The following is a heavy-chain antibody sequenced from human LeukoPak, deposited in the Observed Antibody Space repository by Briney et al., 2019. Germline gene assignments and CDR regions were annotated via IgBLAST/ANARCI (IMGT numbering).Heavy chain of an antibody. V-gene: IGHV4-61*08. J-gene: IGHJ4*02. D-gene: IGHD3-22*01. Sequence: SQTLSLTCTVSGGSISSGGYYWSWIRQPPGKGLEWIGYIYYSGSTNYNPSLKSRVTISVDTSKNQFSLKLSSVTAADTAVYYCARLGAYDSSAEALDYWGQGTLVTVSS. CDR2: IYYSGST. CDR3: ARLGAYDSSAEALDY. CDR1: GGSISSGGYY.